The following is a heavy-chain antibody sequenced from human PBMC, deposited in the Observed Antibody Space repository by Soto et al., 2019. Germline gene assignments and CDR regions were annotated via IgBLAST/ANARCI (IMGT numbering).Heavy chain of an antibody. D-gene: IGHD2-2*03. CDR2: IYYSGST. J-gene: IGHJ3*02. Sequence: QVQLQESGPGLVKPSQTLSLTCTVSGDSISSSGYFWTWIRQHPGKCLEWIAYIYYSGSTYYNPSLQRRLTTSRDTAKNQFSLQLSSVTAADTAKYYCARDLDNAFDIWGQGTMVTVSS. V-gene: IGHV4-31*03. CDR3: ARDLDNAFDI. CDR1: GDSISSSGYF.